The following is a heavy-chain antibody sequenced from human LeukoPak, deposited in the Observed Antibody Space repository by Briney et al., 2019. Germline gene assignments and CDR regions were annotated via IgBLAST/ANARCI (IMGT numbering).Heavy chain of an antibody. V-gene: IGHV5-51*01. D-gene: IGHD6-13*01. CDR1: GYSFTSYW. CDR3: ARRVSSWYFDY. J-gene: IGHJ4*02. CDR2: IYPGDSDT. Sequence: GGSLRLSCKGSGYSFTSYWIGWVRQMPGKGLEWMGIIYPGDSDTRYSPSFQGQVTISADKSISTAYLQWSSLKASDTAMYYCARRVSSWYFDYWGQGTLVTVSS.